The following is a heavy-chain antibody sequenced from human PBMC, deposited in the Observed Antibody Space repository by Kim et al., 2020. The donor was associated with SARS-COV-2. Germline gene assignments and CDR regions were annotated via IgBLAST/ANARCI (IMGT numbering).Heavy chain of an antibody. J-gene: IGHJ6*02. CDR3: ARGPGGMDV. V-gene: IGHV7-4-1*02. Sequence: GSPTYAQGSTGRFVLSLDTSVSTAYLQISSLRAEDTAVYYCARGPGGMDVWGQGTTVTVSS. CDR2: GSP.